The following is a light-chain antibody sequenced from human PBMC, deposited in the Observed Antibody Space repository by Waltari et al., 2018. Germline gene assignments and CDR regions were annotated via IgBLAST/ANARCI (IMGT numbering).Light chain of an antibody. CDR2: KPT. Sequence: SYELTQPPSVSVSPGQTATITCSGDLLPKQFAYWNQQRPGQAPVFLIYKPTERASGIPERFSGSTSGTTVTLTIAGVQAEDEADYFCQSVDVTALPFGGGTRLTVL. CDR1: LLPKQF. CDR3: QSVDVTALP. V-gene: IGLV3-25*03. J-gene: IGLJ2*01.